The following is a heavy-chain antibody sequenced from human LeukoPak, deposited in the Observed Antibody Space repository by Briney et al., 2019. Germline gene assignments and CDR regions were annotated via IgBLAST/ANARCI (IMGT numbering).Heavy chain of an antibody. Sequence: SQTLSLTCTVSGGSISSGDCYWSWIRQPPGKGLEWIGYIYYSGSTYYNPSLKSRVTISVDTSKNQFSLKLSSVTAADTAVYYCARESSESGRYFDLWGRGTLVTVSS. CDR2: IYYSGST. CDR1: GGSISSGDCY. CDR3: ARESSESGRYFDL. V-gene: IGHV4-30-4*01. D-gene: IGHD3-10*01. J-gene: IGHJ2*01.